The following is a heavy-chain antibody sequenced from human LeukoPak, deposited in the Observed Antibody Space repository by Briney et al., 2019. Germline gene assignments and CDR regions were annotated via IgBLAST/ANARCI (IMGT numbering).Heavy chain of an antibody. CDR3: ARELGNYYYYGMDV. D-gene: IGHD6-13*01. V-gene: IGHV3-30*04. CDR2: ISYDGSNK. J-gene: IGHJ6*02. Sequence: GGSLRLSCEASGFTFSSYAMHWVRQAPGKGLEWVAVISYDGSNKYYADSVKGRFTISRDNSKNTLYLQMNSLRAEDTAVYYCARELGNYYYYGMDVWGQGTTVTVSS. CDR1: GFTFSSYA.